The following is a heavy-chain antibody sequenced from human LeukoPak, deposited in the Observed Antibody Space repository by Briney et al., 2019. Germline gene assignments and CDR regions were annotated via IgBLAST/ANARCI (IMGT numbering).Heavy chain of an antibody. CDR3: VRLILGSTTAGN. D-gene: IGHD3-16*01. CDR2: ISYSGST. V-gene: IGHV4-59*11. J-gene: IGHJ4*02. Sequence: PSETLSLTCTVSGGSISSHYWSWLRQPPGKGLEWIGYISYSGSTNYNPSLKSRVTISVDTSNNQFSLRLTSVTAADTAVYYCVRLILGSTTAGNWGQGNLVTVSS. CDR1: GGSISSHY.